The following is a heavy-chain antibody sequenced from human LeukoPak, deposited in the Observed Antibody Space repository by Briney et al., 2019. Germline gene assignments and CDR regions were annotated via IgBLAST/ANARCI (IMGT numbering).Heavy chain of an antibody. D-gene: IGHD4-17*01. CDR2: VSGSGGST. V-gene: IGHV3-23*01. CDR3: ARRDTVTTSGMDV. Sequence: GGSLRLSCAASGFTFSTYGISWVRQAPGKGLDWVSAVSGSGGSTHYADSVTGRFTISRDNAKNSLYLQMNSLRAEDTAVYYCARRDTVTTSGMDVWGQGTTVTVSS. CDR1: GFTFSTYG. J-gene: IGHJ6*02.